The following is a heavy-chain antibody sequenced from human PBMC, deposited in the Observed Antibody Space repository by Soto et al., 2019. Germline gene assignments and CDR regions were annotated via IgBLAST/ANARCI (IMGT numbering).Heavy chain of an antibody. CDR2: ISYDGSNE. D-gene: IGHD2-21*01. CDR3: AKECCGGGKIRENAMVV. V-gene: IGHV3-30*18. Sequence: GSLRLSCAASGFIFSNFGMHWVRQAPGRGLEWVAVISYDGSNEYYADSVKGRFTVSRDNSKNTLYLQMNSLRAEDTAVYYCAKECCGGGKIRENAMVVCGRGSTVAV. CDR1: GFIFSNFG. J-gene: IGHJ6*02.